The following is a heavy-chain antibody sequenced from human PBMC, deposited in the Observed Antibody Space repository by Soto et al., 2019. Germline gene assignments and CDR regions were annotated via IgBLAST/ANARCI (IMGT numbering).Heavy chain of an antibody. Sequence: SETLSLTCAVYGGSFSGYYWSWIRQPPGKGLEWIGEINHSGSTNYNPSLKSRVTISVDTSKNQFSLKPSSVTAADTAVYYCARAPRITMVRGVTELDYWGQGTLVTVSS. D-gene: IGHD3-10*01. CDR2: INHSGST. CDR1: GGSFSGYY. V-gene: IGHV4-34*09. J-gene: IGHJ4*02. CDR3: ARAPRITMVRGVTELDY.